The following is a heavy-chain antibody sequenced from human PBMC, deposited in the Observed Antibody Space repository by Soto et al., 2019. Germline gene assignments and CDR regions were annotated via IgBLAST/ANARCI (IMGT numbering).Heavy chain of an antibody. Sequence: SVKVSCKASGFTFTSSAMQWVRQARGQRLEWIGWIVVGSGNTNYAQKFQERVTITRDMSTSTAYMELSSLRSEDTAVYYCAARPIYGSVVIDYWGQGTLVTVSS. J-gene: IGHJ4*02. CDR3: AARPIYGSVVIDY. V-gene: IGHV1-58*02. D-gene: IGHD3-10*01. CDR1: GFTFTSSA. CDR2: IVVGSGNT.